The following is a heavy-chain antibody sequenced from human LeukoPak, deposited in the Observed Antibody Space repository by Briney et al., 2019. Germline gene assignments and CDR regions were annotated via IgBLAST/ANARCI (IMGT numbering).Heavy chain of an antibody. D-gene: IGHD3-10*01. CDR2: ISPDSGDT. Sequence: ASVKVSCKASGYTFTDYSIHWVRQAPGQGLEWMGWISPDSGDTNSAQKFQGRVTMTGDTSINTAYMELSRLRSDDTAVYYCAREVPNTMVRGVTFDYWGQGTLVTVSS. J-gene: IGHJ4*02. V-gene: IGHV1-2*02. CDR1: GYTFTDYS. CDR3: AREVPNTMVRGVTFDY.